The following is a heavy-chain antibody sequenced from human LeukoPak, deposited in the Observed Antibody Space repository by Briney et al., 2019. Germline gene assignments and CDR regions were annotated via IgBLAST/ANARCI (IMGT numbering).Heavy chain of an antibody. Sequence: PGGSLRLSCAASGFTFSSYSMNWVRHAPGKGLEWISYITSSSSSIHYADSVKGRFTVSRDNAKNSVYLQMTSLRDEDTAVYYCARHYYSSGSVDYWGQGTLVTVSS. J-gene: IGHJ4*02. CDR1: GFTFSSYS. CDR3: ARHYYSSGSVDY. CDR2: ITSSSSSI. V-gene: IGHV3-48*02. D-gene: IGHD3-10*01.